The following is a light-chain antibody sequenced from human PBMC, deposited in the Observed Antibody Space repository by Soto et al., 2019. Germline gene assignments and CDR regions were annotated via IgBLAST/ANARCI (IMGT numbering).Light chain of an antibody. V-gene: IGKV3-11*01. CDR3: QQRSDWPLS. Sequence: IVVSQSPSALSLSPGERATLSCRASQSVTNYLAWYQQKPGQAPRLLIYDASNRATGIPARFSGSGSGSDFTLTISSLEPEDFAVYYCQQRSDWPLSFGHGTRLEIK. CDR2: DAS. J-gene: IGKJ5*01. CDR1: QSVTNY.